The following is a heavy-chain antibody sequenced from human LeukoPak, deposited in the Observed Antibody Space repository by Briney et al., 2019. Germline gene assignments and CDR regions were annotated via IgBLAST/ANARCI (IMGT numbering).Heavy chain of an antibody. CDR3: ARAYLTCNGVCYDY. D-gene: IGHD2-8*01. Sequence: ASVKVSCKASGGTFSSYAISWVRQAPGQGLEWMGGIIPIFGTANYAQKFQGRVTITTDESTSTAYMELSSLRSVDTAVYYCARAYLTCNGVCYDYWGQGTLVTVSS. CDR1: GGTFSSYA. J-gene: IGHJ4*02. CDR2: IIPIFGTA. V-gene: IGHV1-69*05.